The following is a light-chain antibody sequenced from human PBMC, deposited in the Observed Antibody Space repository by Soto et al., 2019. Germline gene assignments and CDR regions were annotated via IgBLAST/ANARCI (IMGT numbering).Light chain of an antibody. CDR2: EVS. CDR1: SSDVGGYNY. V-gene: IGLV2-14*01. Sequence: QYALTQPASVSGSPGQSITISCTGTSSDVGGYNYVSWYQQHPGKAPKLMIYEVSNRPSGVSNRFSGSKSGNTASLTISGLQAEDEADYYCSSYTSRTSYVVFGGGTKVTVL. J-gene: IGLJ2*01. CDR3: SSYTSRTSYVV.